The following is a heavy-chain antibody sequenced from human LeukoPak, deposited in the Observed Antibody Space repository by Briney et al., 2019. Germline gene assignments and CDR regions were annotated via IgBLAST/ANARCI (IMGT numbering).Heavy chain of an antibody. CDR1: GFTFSSYS. CDR3: ARIDTAMGSDAFDY. CDR2: ISSSSSYI. V-gene: IGHV3-21*01. D-gene: IGHD5-18*01. Sequence: GGSLRLSCAASGFTFSSYSMNWVRQAPGKGLEWVSSISSSSSYIYYADSVKGRFTISRDNAKNSLYLQMNSLRAEDTAVYYCARIDTAMGSDAFDYWGQGTLATVSS. J-gene: IGHJ4*02.